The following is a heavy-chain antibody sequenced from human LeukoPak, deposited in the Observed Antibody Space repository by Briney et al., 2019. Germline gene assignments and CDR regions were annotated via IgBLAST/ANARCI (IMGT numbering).Heavy chain of an antibody. CDR2: IKTDGSDM. Sequence: PGGSLRLPCAAAGFTFSNYWMHWVRQAPGKGLVWVAAIKTDGSDMQYADSVKGRFAISRDNAKNTVYLQMNSLRDEDTAVYYCVRDQTVFTILDYWGQGTLVTVSS. D-gene: IGHD4-17*01. V-gene: IGHV3-74*03. CDR1: GFTFSNYW. CDR3: VRDQTVFTILDY. J-gene: IGHJ4*02.